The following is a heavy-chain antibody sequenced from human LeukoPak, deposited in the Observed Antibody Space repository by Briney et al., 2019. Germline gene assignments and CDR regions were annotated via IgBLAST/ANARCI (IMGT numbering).Heavy chain of an antibody. D-gene: IGHD2-2*01. CDR2: ISAYNGNT. V-gene: IGHV1-18*01. CDR3: ARPLPMPLGDAFDI. CDR1: GYTFTSYG. Sequence: ASVKVSCKASGYTFTSYGISWVRQAPGQGLEWMGWISAYNGNTNYAQKPQGRVTMTTDTSTSTAYMELRSLRSDDTAVYYCARPLPMPLGDAFDIWGQGTMVTVSS. J-gene: IGHJ3*02.